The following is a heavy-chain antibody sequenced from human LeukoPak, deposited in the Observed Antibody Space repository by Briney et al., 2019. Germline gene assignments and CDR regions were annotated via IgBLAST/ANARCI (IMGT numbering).Heavy chain of an antibody. V-gene: IGHV4-39*01. D-gene: IGHD5-12*01. Sequence: SETLSLTCTVSGGSISGSSYYWGWIRQPPGKGLEWIGTIYYRGNTNYNPSLKSRVTISVDTSKNQFSLKLSSVTAADTAMYYCAKSNGYGLIDYWGQGTLVTVSS. CDR1: GGSISGSSYY. CDR2: IYYRGNT. CDR3: AKSNGYGLIDY. J-gene: IGHJ4*02.